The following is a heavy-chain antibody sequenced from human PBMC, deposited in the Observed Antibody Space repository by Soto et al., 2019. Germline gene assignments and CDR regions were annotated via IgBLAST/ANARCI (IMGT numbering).Heavy chain of an antibody. Sequence: PGGSLRLSCAASGFTFSSYAMHWVRQASGKGLEWVAVISYDGSNKYYADSVKGRFTISRDNAKNTLYLQMNSLRAEDTAVYYCARDYNDFRSSNFDYWGQGALVTVSS. V-gene: IGHV3-30-3*01. CDR2: ISYDGSNK. CDR3: ARDYNDFRSSNFDY. J-gene: IGHJ4*02. CDR1: GFTFSSYA. D-gene: IGHD3-3*01.